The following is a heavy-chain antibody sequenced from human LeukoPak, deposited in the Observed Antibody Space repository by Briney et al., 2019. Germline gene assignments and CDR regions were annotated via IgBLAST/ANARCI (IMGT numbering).Heavy chain of an antibody. D-gene: IGHD6-6*01. J-gene: IGHJ3*01. V-gene: IGHV3-30-3*01. CDR3: ARSSYSSSSSV. CDR1: GFTFSSYA. Sequence: GGSLRLSCAASGFTFSSYAMHWVRQAPGKGLEWVAVISYDGSNKYYADSVKGRFTISRDNSKNTLYLQMNSLRAEDTAVYYCARSSYSSSSSVWGQGTMVTVSS. CDR2: ISYDGSNK.